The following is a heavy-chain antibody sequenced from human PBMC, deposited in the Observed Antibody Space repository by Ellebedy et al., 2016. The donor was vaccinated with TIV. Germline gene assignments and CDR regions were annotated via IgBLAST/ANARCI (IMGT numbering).Heavy chain of an antibody. CDR3: ARRGSYGDYAVQINSWLDP. D-gene: IGHD4-17*01. CDR1: GFSFRSYW. CDR2: IYQDGSQI. V-gene: IGHV3-7*01. J-gene: IGHJ5*02. Sequence: GGSLRLSCTASGFSFRSYWMTWVRQSPGKGLEWVANIYQDGSQIFYADSVKGRFTVSRDNAKDSMYLQMHSLRAEDTAVYFCARRGSYGDYAVQINSWLDPWGQGTRVTVSS.